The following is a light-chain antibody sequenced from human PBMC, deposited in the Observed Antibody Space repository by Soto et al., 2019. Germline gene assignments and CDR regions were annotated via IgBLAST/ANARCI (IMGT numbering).Light chain of an antibody. CDR3: QKYFSAPRT. Sequence: DIQMTQSPSSLSASVGDRVTITCRASQDISNYLAWYQQKPGKAPKLLIYGAFTLQSGVPSRFSGSASGTEFTLTINSLRPEDVATYYCQKYFSAPRTFGQGTKVEIK. J-gene: IGKJ1*01. CDR1: QDISNY. CDR2: GAF. V-gene: IGKV1-27*01.